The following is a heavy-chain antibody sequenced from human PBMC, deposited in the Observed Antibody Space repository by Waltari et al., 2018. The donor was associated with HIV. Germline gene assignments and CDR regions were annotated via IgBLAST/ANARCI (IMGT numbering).Heavy chain of an antibody. V-gene: IGHV3-9*01. Sequence: EVQLVESGGGLVQPGRSLRLSCAASGFTFDDYAMHWVRQAPGKGLEWVSGITGNSNTIGYADSVKGRFTISRDNAKSSLYLQMSSLRAEDTAFYYCAKVSCSSASCYVGGAFDIWGQGTMVTVSS. CDR2: ITGNSNTI. J-gene: IGHJ3*02. CDR1: GFTFDDYA. D-gene: IGHD2-2*01. CDR3: AKVSCSSASCYVGGAFDI.